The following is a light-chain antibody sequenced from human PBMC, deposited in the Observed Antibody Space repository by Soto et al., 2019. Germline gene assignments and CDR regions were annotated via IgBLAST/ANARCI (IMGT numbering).Light chain of an antibody. J-gene: IGKJ1*01. V-gene: IGKV1-27*01. CDR3: QTCNAVPTWT. CDR1: QGIATN. Sequence: DIQMTQSPYFLSASLGDRVSITCRANQGIATNVAWYQQKPGKVPKLLIYGASALHSGVPSRFSGSGSETEFTLIINGLQPEDVGTSYCQTCNAVPTWTFGQGTKVEI. CDR2: GAS.